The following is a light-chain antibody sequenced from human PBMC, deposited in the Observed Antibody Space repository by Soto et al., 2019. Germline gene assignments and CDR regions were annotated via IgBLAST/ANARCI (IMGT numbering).Light chain of an antibody. Sequence: IVMTQSPGSLSLSPGERATLSCRAGQSVSSSYLAWYQQQPGQAPRLLIYGASSRATGITDRFSGSGSGTDFSLPISRMEPEEFAVYYCQQHGSSPRITFGQGTKVDIK. CDR3: QQHGSSPRIT. J-gene: IGKJ1*01. V-gene: IGKV3-20*01. CDR2: GAS. CDR1: QSVSSSY.